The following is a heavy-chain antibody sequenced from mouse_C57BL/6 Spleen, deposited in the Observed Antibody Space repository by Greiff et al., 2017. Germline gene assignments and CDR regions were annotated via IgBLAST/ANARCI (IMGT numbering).Heavy chain of an antibody. D-gene: IGHD2-4*01. V-gene: IGHV1-81*01. J-gene: IGHJ1*03. CDR2: IYPRSGNT. CDR1: GYTFTSYG. CDR3: ARGDYDCEGWYFDV. Sequence: QVQLQQSGAELARPGASVKLSCKASGYTFTSYGISWVKQRTGQGLEWIGEIYPRSGNTYYNEKFKGKATLTADTSSSTAYMELRSLTSEDSAVYFGARGDYDCEGWYFDVWGTGTTVTVSS.